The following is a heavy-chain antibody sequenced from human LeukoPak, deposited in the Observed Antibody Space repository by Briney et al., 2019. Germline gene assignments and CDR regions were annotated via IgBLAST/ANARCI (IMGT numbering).Heavy chain of an antibody. J-gene: IGHJ4*02. V-gene: IGHV3-43D*03. D-gene: IGHD1-26*01. CDR2: ISWDGGST. CDR3: AKSPDVIVGAPFDY. Sequence: GGSLRLSCAASGFTFDVYAMHWVRQAPGKGLEWVSLISWDGGSTYYADSVKGRFTISRDNSKNSLYLQMNSLRAEDTALYYCAKSPDVIVGAPFDYWGQGTLVTVSS. CDR1: GFTFDVYA.